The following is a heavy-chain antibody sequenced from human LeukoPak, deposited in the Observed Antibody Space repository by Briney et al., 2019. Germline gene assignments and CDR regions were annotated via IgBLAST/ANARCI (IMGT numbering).Heavy chain of an antibody. J-gene: IGHJ5*01. Sequence: SETLSLTCTVFGDSISYYYWIWIRQSPAKGLEWIGYIHSSGITRSHPSLESRVTILTDASKNQISLKMTSVTAADTAIYYCARRGTQRKGWNWLDPWGPGLPVTVSS. CDR1: GDSISYYY. CDR2: IHSSGIT. V-gene: IGHV4-4*09. CDR3: ARRGTQRKGWNWLDP. D-gene: IGHD3-16*01.